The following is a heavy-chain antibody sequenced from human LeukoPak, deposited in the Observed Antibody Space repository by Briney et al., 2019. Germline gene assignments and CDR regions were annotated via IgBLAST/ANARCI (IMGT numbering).Heavy chain of an antibody. CDR3: ARDFEFGSAAGTPN. Sequence: GGSLRLSCAASGFTFSSYSMNWVRQAPGKGLEWVSSISSSSSYIYYADSVKGRFTISRDNAKNSLYLQMNSLRAKDTAVYYCARDFEFGSAAGTPNWGQGTLVTVSS. D-gene: IGHD6-13*01. CDR2: ISSSSSYI. V-gene: IGHV3-21*01. J-gene: IGHJ4*02. CDR1: GFTFSSYS.